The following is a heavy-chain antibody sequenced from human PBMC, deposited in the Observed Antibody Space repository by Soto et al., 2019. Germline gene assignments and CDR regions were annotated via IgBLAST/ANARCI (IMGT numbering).Heavy chain of an antibody. D-gene: IGHD3-10*01. J-gene: IGHJ6*02. CDR3: ARDQEGSGSHWLGYNYYAMDV. CDR1: GFTITDYY. CDR2: ISSVGTTT. V-gene: IGHV3-11*01. Sequence: GGSLRLSCGASGFTITDYYTSWIRQAPGKGLEWVSHISSVGTTTYYADSVKGRFSISMDNAKNSLYLQMNSLRAEDTAVYYCARDQEGSGSHWLGYNYYAMDVWGQGTTVTVSS.